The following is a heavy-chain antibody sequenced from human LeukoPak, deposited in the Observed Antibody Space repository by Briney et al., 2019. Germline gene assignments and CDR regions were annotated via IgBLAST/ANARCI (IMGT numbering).Heavy chain of an antibody. CDR1: GFTFSGYA. V-gene: IGHV3-23*01. CDR3: AKMKGHPLSKSYLVV. Sequence: GGSLRLSCAASGFTFSGYAMSWVRRAPGKGLEWVSGISGSSGNTFYADSVKGRFTVSRDNSKNTLYLEMNSLRAEDTAIYYCAKMKGHPLSKSYLVVWGQGTRVTVSS. CDR2: ISGSSGNT. D-gene: IGHD2/OR15-2a*01. J-gene: IGHJ6*01.